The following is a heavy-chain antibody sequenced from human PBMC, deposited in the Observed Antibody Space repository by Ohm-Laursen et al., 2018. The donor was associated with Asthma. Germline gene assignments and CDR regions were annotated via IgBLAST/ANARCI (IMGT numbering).Heavy chain of an antibody. CDR1: GFTLSDYF. J-gene: IGHJ4*02. CDR2: LFPDGRHT. D-gene: IGHD1-14*01. CDR3: ARCHKKVDHEGAY. Sequence: SLRLSCAASGFTLSDYFMHWVRQRPGGGLDWISHLFPDGRHTNYADSVRGRFTISRDNAKNTLYLQINSLRAEDTAVYYCARCHKKVDHEGAYWGQGILVTVSS. V-gene: IGHV3-74*01.